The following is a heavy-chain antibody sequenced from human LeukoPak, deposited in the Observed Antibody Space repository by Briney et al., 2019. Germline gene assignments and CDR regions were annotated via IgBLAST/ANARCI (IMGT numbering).Heavy chain of an antibody. D-gene: IGHD2-2*02. CDR1: GFTFSSYW. CDR3: ARHAEGGYQPQYDY. Sequence: PGGSLRLSCAASGFTFSSYWMSWVRQAPGKGLEWVANIKQDGSEKYYVDSVKGRFTISRDNAKNSLYLQMYSLRAEDTAVYYCARHAEGGYQPQYDYWGQGTLVTVSS. CDR2: IKQDGSEK. V-gene: IGHV3-7*01. J-gene: IGHJ4*02.